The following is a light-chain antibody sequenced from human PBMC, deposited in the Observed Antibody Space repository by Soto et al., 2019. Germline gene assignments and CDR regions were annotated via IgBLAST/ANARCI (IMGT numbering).Light chain of an antibody. Sequence: QSVLTQPPSVSAAPGQRVTMSCSGSSSNVGNNYVSWYQQLPGTAPKLLIFQTTERPSGIPDRFSGSKSGTAATLGITERHTGDEADYYCGTLDSSLRLWVFGVGTKGTV. CDR3: GTLDSSLRLWV. CDR2: QTT. CDR1: SSNVGNNY. J-gene: IGLJ3*02. V-gene: IGLV1-51*02.